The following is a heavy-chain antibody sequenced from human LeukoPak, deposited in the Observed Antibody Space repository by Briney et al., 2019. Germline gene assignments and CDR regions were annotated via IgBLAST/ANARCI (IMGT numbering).Heavy chain of an antibody. CDR3: ARGGGGGVLRFLEWSPDY. Sequence: ASVRVSCKASGYTFTSYYMHWVRQAPGQGLEWMGIINPSGGSTSYAQKFQGRVTMTRDMSTSTVYMELSSLRYEDTAVYYCARGGGGGVLRFLEWSPDYWGQGTLVTVSS. J-gene: IGHJ4*02. V-gene: IGHV1-46*01. CDR2: INPSGGST. D-gene: IGHD3-3*01. CDR1: GYTFTSYY.